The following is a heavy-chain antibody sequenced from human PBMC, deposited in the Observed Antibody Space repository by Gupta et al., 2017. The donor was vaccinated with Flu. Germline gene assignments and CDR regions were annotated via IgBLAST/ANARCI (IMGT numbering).Heavy chain of an antibody. V-gene: IGHV3-11*05. CDR1: GFTFSDQY. CDR3: ARELRGYASGSD. Sequence: VQLVESGGGLVKLGGSLRFPCAAPGFTFSDQYMSWLRQAPGKGLEWVSYSDRTSRETNYGDSVKGRFIISRDNAKNSLYLQKNSLRADETAVYYCARELRGYASGSDWGQGTLVTVS. J-gene: IGHJ4*02. CDR2: SDRTSRET. D-gene: IGHD5-12*01.